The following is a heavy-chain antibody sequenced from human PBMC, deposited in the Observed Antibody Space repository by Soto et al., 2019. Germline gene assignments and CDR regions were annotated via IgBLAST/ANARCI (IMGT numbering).Heavy chain of an antibody. CDR3: ARGFGYDFWSGYYAEYYFDY. Sequence: GGSLRLSCAASGFTFSSYWMSWVRQAPGKGLEWVANIKQDGSEKYYVDSVKGRFTISRDNAKNSLYLQMNSLRAEDTAVYYCARGFGYDFWSGYYAEYYFDYWGQGTLVTVSS. J-gene: IGHJ4*02. CDR2: IKQDGSEK. V-gene: IGHV3-7*05. D-gene: IGHD3-3*01. CDR1: GFTFSSYW.